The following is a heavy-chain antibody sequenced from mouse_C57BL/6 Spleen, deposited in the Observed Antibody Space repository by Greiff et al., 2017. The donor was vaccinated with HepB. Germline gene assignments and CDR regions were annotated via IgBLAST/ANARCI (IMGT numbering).Heavy chain of an antibody. V-gene: IGHV1-26*01. D-gene: IGHD1-1*01. CDR2: INPNNGGT. Sequence: VQLQQSGPELVKPGASVKISCKASGYTFTDYYMNWVKQSHGKSLEWIGDINPNNGGTSYNQKFKGKATLTVDKSSSTAYMELRSLTSEDSAVYYCASLHYYGSSWYFDVWGTGTTVTVSS. CDR1: GYTFTDYY. CDR3: ASLHYYGSSWYFDV. J-gene: IGHJ1*03.